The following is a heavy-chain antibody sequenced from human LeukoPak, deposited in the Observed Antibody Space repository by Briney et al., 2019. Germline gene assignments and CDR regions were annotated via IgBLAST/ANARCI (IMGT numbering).Heavy chain of an antibody. V-gene: IGHV3-74*01. CDR2: ISSDGTYT. CDR3: STVSGFRFDP. J-gene: IGHJ5*02. Sequence: GGSLRLSCAASGFTFSSHLMHWVRQAPGKGLVWVSRISSDGTYTNYADSVRGRFTISRDNAKNTLYLQMNRLRDEDTAVYYCSTVSGFRFDPWGQGTLVTVSS. D-gene: IGHD1-1*01. CDR1: GFTFSSHL.